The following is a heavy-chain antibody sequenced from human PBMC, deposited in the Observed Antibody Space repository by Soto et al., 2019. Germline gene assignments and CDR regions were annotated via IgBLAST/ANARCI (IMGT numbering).Heavy chain of an antibody. CDR1: GFTFSSYG. V-gene: IGHV3-33*01. CDR2: IWYDGSNK. J-gene: IGHJ4*01. CDR3: ARDQQWLVRFYFDF. Sequence: PGGSLRLSCAASGFTFSSYGMHWVRQAPGKGLEWVAVIWYDGSNKYYADSVKGRFTISIDNSKNTLYLQMNSLRAEDTAVYYCARDQQWLVRFYFDFWGHGTLFTVSP. D-gene: IGHD6-19*01.